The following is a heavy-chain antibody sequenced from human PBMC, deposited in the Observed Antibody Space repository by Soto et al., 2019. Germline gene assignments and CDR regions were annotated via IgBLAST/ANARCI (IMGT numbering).Heavy chain of an antibody. CDR3: TTGSVEGY. CDR1: GFSISSAW. CDR2: IKTKTQGETT. V-gene: IGHV3-15*07. Sequence: EVQLVESGGGLVKPGGSLRLSCTASGFSISSAWMNWVRQAPGKGLEWVGRIKTKTQGETTDYHAPVKGRFTISRDDSKNTLYLQMNRLKMEDTAVYYCTTGSVEGYWGQGTLVTVSS. D-gene: IGHD3-3*01. J-gene: IGHJ4*02.